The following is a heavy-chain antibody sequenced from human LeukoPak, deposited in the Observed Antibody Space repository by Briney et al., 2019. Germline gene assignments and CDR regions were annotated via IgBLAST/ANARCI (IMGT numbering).Heavy chain of an antibody. CDR1: GFTVGSNY. Sequence: GGSLRLSCAASGFTVGSNYMSWVRQAPGKGLEWVSVIYSGGSTYYADSVKGRFTISRDNSKNTLYLQMNSLRAEDTAVYYCARDRVGGSPQGTERRPHYYYGMDVWGKGTTVTVSS. D-gene: IGHD3-16*01. V-gene: IGHV3-53*01. J-gene: IGHJ6*04. CDR3: ARDRVGGSPQGTERRPHYYYGMDV. CDR2: IYSGGST.